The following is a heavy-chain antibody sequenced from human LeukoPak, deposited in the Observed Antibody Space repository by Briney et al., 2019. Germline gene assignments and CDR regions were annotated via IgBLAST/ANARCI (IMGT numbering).Heavy chain of an antibody. CDR2: ISGSGGST. CDR3: ANLSGDY. Sequence: GGSLRPSCEGSAFIFSGHWMNWVRQAPGKGLEWVSAISGSGGSTYYADSVKGRFTISRDNSKNTLYLQMSSLRAEDTAVYYCANLSGDYWGQGTLVTVSS. V-gene: IGHV3-23*01. CDR1: AFIFSGHW. J-gene: IGHJ4*02.